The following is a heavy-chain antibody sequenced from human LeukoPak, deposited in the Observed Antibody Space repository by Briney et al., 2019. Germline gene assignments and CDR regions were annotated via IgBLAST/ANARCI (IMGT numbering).Heavy chain of an antibody. CDR3: AREGYGHTTFDS. V-gene: IGHV4-34*01. J-gene: IGHJ4*02. Sequence: SETLSLTCAVSGGSFSGYYWSWIRQPPGKGLEWIGEINHGGSTNYNTSSKSRVTISVDTSKNQFSLRLSSVTAADTAVYYCAREGYGHTTFDSGGQGTLVIVSS. D-gene: IGHD2-15*01. CDR1: GGSFSGYY. CDR2: INHGGST.